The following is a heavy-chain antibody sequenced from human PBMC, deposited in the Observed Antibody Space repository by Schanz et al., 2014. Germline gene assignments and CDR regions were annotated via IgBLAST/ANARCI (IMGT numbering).Heavy chain of an antibody. CDR3: AREKRRTEVVLDH. CDR2: ITSGSAK. CDR1: GFTFRDYQ. J-gene: IGHJ4*02. V-gene: IGHV3-11*01. Sequence: QVQLVESGGGLVKPGGSLRLSCTASGFTFRDYQMTWIRQAPGKGLEWVSYITSGSAKFYADSVKGRFTISRDNAKNSLYLQMNSLRAEDTAVYYCAREKRRTEVVLDHWGQGTLXTVS.